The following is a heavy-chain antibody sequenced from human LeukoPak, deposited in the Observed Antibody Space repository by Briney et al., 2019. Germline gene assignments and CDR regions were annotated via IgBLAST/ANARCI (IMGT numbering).Heavy chain of an antibody. CDR1: GFTFNIYG. V-gene: IGHV3-21*01. J-gene: IGHJ4*02. Sequence: GGSLRLSCAASGFTFNIYGVHWVRQAPGKGLEWVSSISSSSSYIYYADSVKGRFTISRDNAKNSLYLQMNSLRAEDTAVYYCARDSSGYLYWGQGTLVTVSS. CDR3: ARDSSGYLY. CDR2: ISSSSSYI. D-gene: IGHD3-22*01.